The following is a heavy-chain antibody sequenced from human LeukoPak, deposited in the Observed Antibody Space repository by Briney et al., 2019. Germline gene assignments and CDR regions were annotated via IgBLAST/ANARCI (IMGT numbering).Heavy chain of an antibody. CDR3: AKAAYCGGDCYPEEYYFDY. J-gene: IGHJ4*02. Sequence: GGSLRLSCAASGFTSDDYAMHWVRQAPGKGLEWVSLISWDGGSTYYADSVKGRFTISRDNSKNSLYLQMNSLRAEDTALYYCAKAAYCGGDCYPEEYYFDYWAQGTLVTVSS. D-gene: IGHD2-21*02. V-gene: IGHV3-43D*04. CDR1: GFTSDDYA. CDR2: ISWDGGST.